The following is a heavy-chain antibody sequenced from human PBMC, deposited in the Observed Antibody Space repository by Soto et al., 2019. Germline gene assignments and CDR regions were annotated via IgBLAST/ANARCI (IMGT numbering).Heavy chain of an antibody. CDR2: ISYDGSNK. CDR3: ATDGTEYFDSSGYEGYFQH. Sequence: QVQLVESGGGVVQPGRSLRLSCAASGFTFSSYAMHWVRQAPGKGLEWVAVISYDGSNKYYADSVKGRFTISRDKSKNTLYLQMNGLRAEDTAVYYCATDGTEYFDSSGYEGYFQHWGQGTLVTVSS. V-gene: IGHV3-30-3*01. CDR1: GFTFSSYA. D-gene: IGHD3-22*01. J-gene: IGHJ1*01.